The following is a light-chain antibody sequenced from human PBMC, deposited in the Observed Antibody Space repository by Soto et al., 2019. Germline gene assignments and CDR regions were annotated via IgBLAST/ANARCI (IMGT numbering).Light chain of an antibody. V-gene: IGKV1-5*03. CDR3: KQYNSYPWT. CDR1: QSISSW. J-gene: IGKJ1*01. Sequence: DIQMTQSPSTLSASVGARVTITCRASQSISSWLAWYQQKPGKAHKLLIYKAYSLESGVQSRFSGSGSGTEFTLTIRSLQPDDFATYYCKQYNSYPWTFGQGTKVDI. CDR2: KAY.